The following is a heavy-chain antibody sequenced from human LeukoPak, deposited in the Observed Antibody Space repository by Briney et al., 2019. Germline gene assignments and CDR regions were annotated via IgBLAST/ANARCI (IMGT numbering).Heavy chain of an antibody. J-gene: IGHJ6*02. CDR3: ARKTTVTTVYYYYGMDV. CDR2: MNPNSGNT. V-gene: IGHV1-8*01. Sequence: ASVKVSCKASGYTFTSYDINWVRQATGQGLEWMGWMNPNSGNTGYAQKFQGRVTMTRNTSISTAYMELSSLRSEDTAVYYCARKTTVTTVYYYYGMDVWGQGTTVTVSS. CDR1: GYTFTSYD. D-gene: IGHD4-17*01.